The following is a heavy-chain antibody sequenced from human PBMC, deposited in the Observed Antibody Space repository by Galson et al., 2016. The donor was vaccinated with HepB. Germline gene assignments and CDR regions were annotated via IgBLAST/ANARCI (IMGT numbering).Heavy chain of an antibody. D-gene: IGHD5-24*01. CDR1: GFTFSSHD. CDR3: AREVVQLGNWYFDL. CDR2: VDIAGDP. Sequence: SLRLSCAASGFTFSSHDIHWVRQGTGKRLEWVSAVDIAGDPYYSDSVKGRFTVSKENSKNSLYLQMNNMGAGDSAVYYCAREVVQLGNWYFDLWGRGSVVTVSS. J-gene: IGHJ2*01. V-gene: IGHV3-13*05.